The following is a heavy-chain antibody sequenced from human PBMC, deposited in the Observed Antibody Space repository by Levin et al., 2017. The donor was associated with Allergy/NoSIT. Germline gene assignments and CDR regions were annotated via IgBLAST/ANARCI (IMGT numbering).Heavy chain of an antibody. CDR2: GRP. V-gene: IGHV3-23*01. J-gene: IGHJ5*02. D-gene: IGHD1-1*01. CDR3: AKEWKNEYKFGLDP. Sequence: GRPASAASVKGRFTISRDNSRNTLYLQMNSLRAEDTAVYYCAKEWKNEYKFGLDPWGQGTLVSVSS.